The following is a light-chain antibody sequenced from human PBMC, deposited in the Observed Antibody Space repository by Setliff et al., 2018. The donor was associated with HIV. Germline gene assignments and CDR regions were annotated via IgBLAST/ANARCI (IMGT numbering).Light chain of an antibody. CDR1: RSNIGDGFD. Sequence: QSVLTQPPSVSGAPGLMVTISCTGSRSNIGDGFDVHWYQQLPGTPPKVFIWCNTNRPSGVSDRFSGSRSGTSASLAITGLQGDDEVDYYCASGDNCLSAWVFGGGTKVTVL. CDR2: CNT. CDR3: ASGDNCLSAWV. V-gene: IGLV1-40*01. J-gene: IGLJ2*01.